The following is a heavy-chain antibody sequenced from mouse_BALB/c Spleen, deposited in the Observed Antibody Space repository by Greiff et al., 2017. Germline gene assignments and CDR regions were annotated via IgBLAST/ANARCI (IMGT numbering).Heavy chain of an antibody. CDR2: ILPGSGST. J-gene: IGHJ2*01. Sequence: QVQLKESGAELMKPGASVKISCKATGYTFSSYWIEWVKQRPGHGLEWIGEILPGSGSTNYNEKFKGKATFTADTSSNTAYMQLSSLTSEDSAVYYCARDSYDHRVGYWGQGTTLTVSS. V-gene: IGHV1-9*01. CDR3: ARDSYDHRVGY. CDR1: GYTFSSYW. D-gene: IGHD2-3*01.